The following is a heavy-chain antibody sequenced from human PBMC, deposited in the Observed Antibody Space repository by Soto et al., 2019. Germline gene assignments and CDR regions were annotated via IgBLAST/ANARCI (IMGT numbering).Heavy chain of an antibody. D-gene: IGHD6-19*01. CDR2: VYQSGTT. J-gene: IGHJ4*02. Sequence: PSETLSLTCTVSGGSISTFYWSWIRQPPGKGLEWIGYVYQSGTTNNNPSLNSRITKTVDKSKNQFSLKLSSVTAADTAVYFCARGGSGWDYKFDYWGRGTLVTVSS. V-gene: IGHV4-59*01. CDR1: GGSISTFY. CDR3: ARGGSGWDYKFDY.